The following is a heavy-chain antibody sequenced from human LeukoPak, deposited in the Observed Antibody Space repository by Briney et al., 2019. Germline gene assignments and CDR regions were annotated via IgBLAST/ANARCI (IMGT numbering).Heavy chain of an antibody. CDR1: SGSISTFF. CDR2: IYHDGST. J-gene: IGHJ4*02. Sequence: SETLSLTCTVSSGSISTFFWSWIRQPPGKGLEWIGYIYHDGSTNYNPSLNRRVAISVDTSQNEFSLKLTSISAAYTAVYFCARGGAYSSGWPYFDYWGQGTLVTVSS. V-gene: IGHV4-59*12. D-gene: IGHD6-19*01. CDR3: ARGGAYSSGWPYFDY.